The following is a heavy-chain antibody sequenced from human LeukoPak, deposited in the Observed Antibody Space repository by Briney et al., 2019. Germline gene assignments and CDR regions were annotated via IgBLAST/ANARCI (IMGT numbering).Heavy chain of an antibody. D-gene: IGHD6-6*01. V-gene: IGHV3-23*01. CDR2: ISGSGGST. J-gene: IGHJ4*02. CDR3: ANRPRPPTPFDY. CDR1: GFTFSSYA. Sequence: PGGSLRLSCAASGFTFSSYAMSWIRQTPGKGLEWVSAISGSGGSTYYADSVKGRFTISRDNSKNTLYLQMNSLRAEDTAVYYCANRPRPPTPFDYWGQGTLVTVSS.